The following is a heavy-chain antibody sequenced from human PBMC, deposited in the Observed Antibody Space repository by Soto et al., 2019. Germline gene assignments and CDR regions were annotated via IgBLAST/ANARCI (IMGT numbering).Heavy chain of an antibody. CDR1: GFTFSSYG. V-gene: IGHV3-30*18. D-gene: IGHD3-16*01. Sequence: QVQLVESGGGVVQPGRSLRLSCAASGFTFSSYGMHWVRQAPGKGLEWVAVISYDGSNKNYADSVKGRFTISRDNSKNMLYLQMNSLRAEDTAVYYCAKKYYDYVWGVGDWGQGTLVTVSS. J-gene: IGHJ4*02. CDR2: ISYDGSNK. CDR3: AKKYYDYVWGVGD.